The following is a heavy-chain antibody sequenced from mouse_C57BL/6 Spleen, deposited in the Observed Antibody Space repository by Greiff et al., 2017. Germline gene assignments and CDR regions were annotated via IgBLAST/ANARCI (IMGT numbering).Heavy chain of an antibody. J-gene: IGHJ2*01. CDR3: ARKTYGITIDG. Sequence: VQLKESGGDLVKPGGSLKLSCAASGFTFSSYGMSWVRQTPDKRLEWVATISSGGSYTYYPDSVKGRFTISRDNAKNTLYLQMSSLKSEDTAMYYCARKTYGITIDGWGQGTTLTVSS. D-gene: IGHD1-1*01. V-gene: IGHV5-6*01. CDR2: ISSGGSYT. CDR1: GFTFSSYG.